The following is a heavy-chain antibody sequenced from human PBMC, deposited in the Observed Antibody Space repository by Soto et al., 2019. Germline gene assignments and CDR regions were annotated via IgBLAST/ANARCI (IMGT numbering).Heavy chain of an antibody. D-gene: IGHD3-3*01. CDR2: IYWNDDK. CDR1: GFSLSTSGVG. CDR3: AHRLGYDFLSVHYFDY. V-gene: IGHV2-5*01. J-gene: IGHJ4*02. Sequence: SGPTLVNPTQTLTLTCTFSGFSLSTSGVGVGWIRQPPGKALEWLTLIYWNDDKRYSPSLKSRLTITKDTSKNQVVLTMTNMEPVDTATYYCAHRLGYDFLSVHYFDYWGQGTLVTVSS.